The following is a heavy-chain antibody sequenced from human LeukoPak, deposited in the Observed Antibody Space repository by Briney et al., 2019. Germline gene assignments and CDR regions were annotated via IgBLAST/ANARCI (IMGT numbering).Heavy chain of an antibody. CDR1: GGSISSGGYY. J-gene: IGHJ6*03. D-gene: IGHD1/OR15-1a*01. CDR2: IYYSGST. Sequence: KTSETLSLTCTVSGGSISSGGYYWSWIRQHPGKGLEWIGYIYYSGSTYYNPSLKSRVTISVDTSKNQFSLKLSSVTAADTAVYYCARVAGTYYYYYYMDVWGKGTTVTVSS. CDR3: ARVAGTYYYYYYMDV. V-gene: IGHV4-31*03.